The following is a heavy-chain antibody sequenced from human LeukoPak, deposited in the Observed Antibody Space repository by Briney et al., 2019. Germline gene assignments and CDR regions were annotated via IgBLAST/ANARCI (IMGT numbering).Heavy chain of an antibody. V-gene: IGHV3-74*01. CDR1: GFTFSSTW. D-gene: IGHD3-10*02. J-gene: IGHJ4*02. CDR3: VRDRYYVPDY. Sequence: PGGSLRLSCAASGFTFSSTWMHWFRQGAGKGLVWLSRITSDGRSTIYADSVEGRFTISRVNAKNTLYLQMNSLRVEDTAVYYCVRDRYYVPDYWGQGTLVTVSS. CDR2: ITSDGRST.